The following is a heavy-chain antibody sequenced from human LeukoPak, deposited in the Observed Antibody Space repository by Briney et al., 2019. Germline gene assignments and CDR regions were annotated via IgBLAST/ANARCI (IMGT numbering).Heavy chain of an antibody. V-gene: IGHV3-30*02. CDR3: AKVMYSSSSAYYFDY. J-gene: IGHJ4*02. CDR2: IRYDGSNK. Sequence: GGSLRLSCAASEFTFSSYAMSWVRQAPGKGLEWVAFIRYDGSNKYYADSVKGRFTISRDNSKNTLYLQMNSLRAEDTAVYYCAKVMYSSSSAYYFDYWGQGTLVTVSS. CDR1: EFTFSSYA. D-gene: IGHD6-6*01.